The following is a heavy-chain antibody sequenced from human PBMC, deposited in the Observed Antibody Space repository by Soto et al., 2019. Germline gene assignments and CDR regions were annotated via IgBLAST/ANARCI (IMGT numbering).Heavy chain of an antibody. J-gene: IGHJ4*02. CDR1: GGTFSSYA. Sequence: SVKVSCKASGGTFSSYAISWVRQAPGQGLEWMGGIIPIFGTANYAQKFQGRVTITADESTSTAYMELSSLRSEDTAVYYCARDSTVGYCSSTSCYAFDYWGQGTLVTVSS. V-gene: IGHV1-69*13. CDR2: IIPIFGTA. D-gene: IGHD2-2*01. CDR3: ARDSTVGYCSSTSCYAFDY.